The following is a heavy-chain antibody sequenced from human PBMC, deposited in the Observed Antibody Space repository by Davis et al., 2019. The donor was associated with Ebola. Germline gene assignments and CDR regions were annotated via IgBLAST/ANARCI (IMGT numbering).Heavy chain of an antibody. CDR2: MYSSGSA. Sequence: ESLKISCAASGFIFSQYAMSWVRQTPGKGLEWIGYMYSSGSASYSPSLKSRVTISVDTSMNHISLRLTSVTAADTAVYYCARGSYCTTPNCASGESYGELADWGQGILVTVSS. D-gene: IGHD2-8*01. V-gene: IGHV4-59*01. J-gene: IGHJ4*01. CDR3: ARGSYCTTPNCASGESYGELAD. CDR1: GFIFSQYA.